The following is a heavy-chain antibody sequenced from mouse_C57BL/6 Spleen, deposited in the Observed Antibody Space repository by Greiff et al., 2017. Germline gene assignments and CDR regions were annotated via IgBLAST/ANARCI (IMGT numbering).Heavy chain of an antibody. CDR1: GYAFSSSW. V-gene: IGHV1-82*01. Sequence: SGPELVKPGASVKISCKASGYAFSSSWMNWVKQRPGKGLEWIGRIYPGDGDTNYNGKFKGKATLTADKSSSTAYMQLSSLTSEDSAVYFCARGGYSYFDYWGQGTTLTVSS. D-gene: IGHD2-3*01. J-gene: IGHJ2*01. CDR3: ARGGYSYFDY. CDR2: IYPGDGDT.